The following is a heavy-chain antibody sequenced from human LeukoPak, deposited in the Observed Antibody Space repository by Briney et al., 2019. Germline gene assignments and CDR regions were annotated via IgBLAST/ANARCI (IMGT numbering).Heavy chain of an antibody. CDR2: ISSSGSTI. V-gene: IGHV3-48*03. CDR1: GFTFSSYE. J-gene: IGHJ3*02. Sequence: PGGSLRLSCAASGFTFSSYEMNWVRQAPGKGLEWVSYISSSGSTIYYADSVKGRFTISRDNAKNSLYLQMNSLRAEDTAVYYCARADYYYDSSGYSDAFDIWGQGTMVTVSS. CDR3: ARADYYYDSSGYSDAFDI. D-gene: IGHD3-22*01.